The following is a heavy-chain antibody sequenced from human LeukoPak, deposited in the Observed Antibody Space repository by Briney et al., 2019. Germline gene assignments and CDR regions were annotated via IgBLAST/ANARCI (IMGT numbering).Heavy chain of an antibody. V-gene: IGHV3-66*02. J-gene: IGHJ4*02. CDR3: ARHFTTGNIDH. Sequence: GGSVRLSCAASGFTVSSDYMSWVRQAPGRGLEWVSVIYGGGTTYYADTVRGRFTISRDNSKNTLYLQMNSLRADDTAVYYCARHFTTGNIDHWGQGNLVTVS. CDR1: GFTVSSDY. CDR2: IYGGGTT. D-gene: IGHD3-9*01.